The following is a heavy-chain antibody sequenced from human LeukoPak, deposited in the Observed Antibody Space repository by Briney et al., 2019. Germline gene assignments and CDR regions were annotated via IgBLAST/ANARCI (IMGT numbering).Heavy chain of an antibody. V-gene: IGHV3-48*03. J-gene: IGHJ5*02. CDR2: ISSSGSTI. CDR3: ARDLTHYYGSGNWFDP. D-gene: IGHD3-10*01. CDR1: GFTFSSYE. Sequence: GGSLRLSCAASGFTFSSYEMNWVRQAPGRGLEWVSYISSSGSTIYYVDSVKGRFTISRDNAKNSLYLQMNSLRAEDTAVYYCARDLTHYYGSGNWFDPWGQGTLVTVSS.